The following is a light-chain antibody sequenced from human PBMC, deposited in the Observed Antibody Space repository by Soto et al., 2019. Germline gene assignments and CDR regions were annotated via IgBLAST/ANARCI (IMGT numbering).Light chain of an antibody. CDR2: DNN. CDR3: GTWDSTLSAYV. V-gene: IGLV1-51*01. Sequence: VLTHPPSVSAAPGQKVTISCSGSSSSIGSYFVSWYQQLPGTAPKLLIYDNNKRPSGIPDRFSGSKSGTSATLGITGLQTGDEADYYCGTWDSTLSAYVFGTGTKVTVL. J-gene: IGLJ1*01. CDR1: SSSIGSYF.